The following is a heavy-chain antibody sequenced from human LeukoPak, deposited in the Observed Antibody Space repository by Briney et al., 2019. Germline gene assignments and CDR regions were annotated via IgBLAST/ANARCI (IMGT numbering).Heavy chain of an antibody. D-gene: IGHD3-9*01. CDR2: IYYSGST. CDR1: GGSISSSSYY. V-gene: IGHV4-39*01. Sequence: SETLSLACTVSGGSISSSSYYWGWIRQPPGKGLEWNGSIYYSGSTYYNPSLKSRVTISVDTSKNQFSLKLSSVTAADTAVYYCARQGDDHLTGHCFDYWGQGTLVTVSS. J-gene: IGHJ4*02. CDR3: ARQGDDHLTGHCFDY.